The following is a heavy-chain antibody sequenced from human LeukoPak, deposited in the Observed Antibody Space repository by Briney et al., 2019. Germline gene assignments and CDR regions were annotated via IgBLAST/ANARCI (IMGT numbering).Heavy chain of an antibody. CDR3: AREISSSSGRAFDY. Sequence: PGGSLRLSCAASGFTFSSYWMHWVRQGPGKGLVWVSRINTDGSTTTYADSVEGRFTVSRDNGNNTLYLQMNSLRAEDTTVYYCAREISSSSGRAFDYWGQGTLVTVSS. J-gene: IGHJ4*02. V-gene: IGHV3-74*01. CDR2: INTDGSTT. D-gene: IGHD6-6*01. CDR1: GFTFSSYW.